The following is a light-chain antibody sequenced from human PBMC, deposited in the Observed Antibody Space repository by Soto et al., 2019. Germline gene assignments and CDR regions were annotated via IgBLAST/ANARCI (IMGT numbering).Light chain of an antibody. Sequence: QSDLTQPRSVSGSPGQSVTISCTGTSSDVGGYNYVSWYQQHPGKAPKVMIYDVSERPSGVPDRFSGSKSGNTASLTISGLQAEDEADYYCCSYAGSPRYVLGTGTKLTVL. CDR2: DVS. J-gene: IGLJ1*01. V-gene: IGLV2-11*01. CDR1: SSDVGGYNY. CDR3: CSYAGSPRYV.